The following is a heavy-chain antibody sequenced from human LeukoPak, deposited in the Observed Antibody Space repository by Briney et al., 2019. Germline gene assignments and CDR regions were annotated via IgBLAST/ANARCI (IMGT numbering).Heavy chain of an antibody. V-gene: IGHV4-59*08. Sequence: SETLSLTCTVSGGSITSYYWSWNRQPPGKGLEWIGYIHYSGSTNYNSSLKSRVTISVDTSKNQFSLKLSSVTAADTAVYYCARGAAGAKELFDPRGQGTPVPVSS. CDR2: IHYSGST. D-gene: IGHD6-13*01. CDR1: GGSITSYY. J-gene: IGHJ5*01. CDR3: ARGAAGAKELFDP.